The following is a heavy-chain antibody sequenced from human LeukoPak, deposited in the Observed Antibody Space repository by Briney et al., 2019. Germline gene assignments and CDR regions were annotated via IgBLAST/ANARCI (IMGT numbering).Heavy chain of an antibody. Sequence: ETMSLTCTVSGGSISSYYWSWIRQPAGKGLEWIGRIYPSGDTKYNPSLKSRVTMSVDTSKDHFSLKLSSATAADTAVYYCARGPLDGSGYYYPYWGQGTLVTVSS. CDR3: ARGPLDGSGYYYPY. J-gene: IGHJ4*02. CDR1: GGSISSYY. D-gene: IGHD3-22*01. CDR2: IYPSGDT. V-gene: IGHV4-4*07.